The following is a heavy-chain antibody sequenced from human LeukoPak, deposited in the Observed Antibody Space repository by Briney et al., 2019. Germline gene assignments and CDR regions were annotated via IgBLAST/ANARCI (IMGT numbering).Heavy chain of an antibody. CDR3: ASSGYYYDSSGYLLLHSFDY. CDR1: GGSISSNSYY. V-gene: IGHV4-61*02. CDR2: IYTSGST. D-gene: IGHD3-22*01. J-gene: IGHJ4*02. Sequence: SETLSLTCTVSGGSISSNSYYWSWIRQPAGKGLEWIGRIYTSGSTNYNPSLKSRVTTSVDTSKNQFSLKLSSVTAADTAVYYCASSGYYYDSSGYLLLHSFDYWGQGTLVTVSS.